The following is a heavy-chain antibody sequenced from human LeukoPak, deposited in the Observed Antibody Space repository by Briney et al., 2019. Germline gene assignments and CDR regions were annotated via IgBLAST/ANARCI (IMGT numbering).Heavy chain of an antibody. CDR1: GYSISSGYY. Sequence: NASATLSLTCTVSGYSISSGYYWGWIPQPPGKGLEWIGSIYHSGSTYYNPSLKSRVTISVDTSKNQFSLKLSPVTAADTPVYYCARYGVAMDDAFDIWGQGTMVTVSS. CDR2: IYHSGST. CDR3: ARYGVAMDDAFDI. D-gene: IGHD3-3*01. J-gene: IGHJ3*02. V-gene: IGHV4-38-2*02.